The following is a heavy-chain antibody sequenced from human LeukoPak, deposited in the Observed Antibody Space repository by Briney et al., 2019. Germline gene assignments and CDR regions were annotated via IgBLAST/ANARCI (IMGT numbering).Heavy chain of an antibody. CDR2: IYSGST. CDR3: ARHSGLLRFDY. CDR1: GGSISSNSYY. J-gene: IGHJ4*02. Sequence: SETLSLTCAVSGGSISSNSYYWGWIRQPPGKGLEWIGSIYSGSTYYNPSLKSRVTISVDTSKNQFSLKLSSVTAADTAVYYCARHSGLLRFDYWGQGTLVTVSS. D-gene: IGHD1-26*01. V-gene: IGHV4-39*01.